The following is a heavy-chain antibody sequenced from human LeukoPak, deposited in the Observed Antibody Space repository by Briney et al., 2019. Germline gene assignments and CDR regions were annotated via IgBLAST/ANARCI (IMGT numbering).Heavy chain of an antibody. D-gene: IGHD6-19*01. V-gene: IGHV4-34*01. CDR3: AREYSSGYHYFDY. CDR1: GGSFSGYY. CDR2: INHSGST. J-gene: IGHJ4*02. Sequence: SETLSLTCAVYGGSFSGYYWSWIRQPPGKGLEWIGEINHSGSTNYNPSLKSRVTISVDMSENQFSLKLNSVTATDTAVYYCAREYSSGYHYFDYWGQGTLVTVSS.